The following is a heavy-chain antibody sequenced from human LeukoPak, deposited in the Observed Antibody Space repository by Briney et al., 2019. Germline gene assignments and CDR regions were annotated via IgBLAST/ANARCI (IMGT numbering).Heavy chain of an antibody. CDR3: ARDDRSPNYYYSYGMDV. J-gene: IGHJ6*02. CDR2: IIPIFGIA. V-gene: IGHV1-69*04. Sequence: ASVKVSCKASGGTFSSYAISWVRQAPGQGLEWMGRIIPIFGIANYAQKFQGRVTITADKSTSTAYMELSSLRSEDTAVYYCARDDRSPNYYYSYGMDVWGQGTTVTVSS. D-gene: IGHD1-14*01. CDR1: GGTFSSYA.